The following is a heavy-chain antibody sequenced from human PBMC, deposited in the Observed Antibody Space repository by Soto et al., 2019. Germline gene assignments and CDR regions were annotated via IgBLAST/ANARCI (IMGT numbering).Heavy chain of an antibody. CDR1: GFTFSDHA. V-gene: IGHV3-33*01. D-gene: IGHD4-17*01. CDR3: ARAPAGDYTLYHYYTMDV. CDR2: VWFDGGNK. J-gene: IGHJ6*02. Sequence: QVQLVASGGGVVQPGTSLRLSCEASGFTFSDHAMHWVRQAPGKGLEWVAVVWFDGGNKFYTDSVKGRFTISRDNSKNTLFLPMNSLRVVDTAVYYCARAPAGDYTLYHYYTMDVWGQGTPVTVSS.